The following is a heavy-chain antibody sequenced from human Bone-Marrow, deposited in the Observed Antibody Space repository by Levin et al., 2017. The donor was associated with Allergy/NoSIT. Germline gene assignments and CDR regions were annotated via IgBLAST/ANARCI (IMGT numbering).Heavy chain of an antibody. J-gene: IGHJ4*02. CDR3: ARPRGPGD. D-gene: IGHD7-27*01. CDR1: GGSLTSSNW. Sequence: SSETLSLTCSVSGGSLTSSNWWAWVRQPPGKGLEWIGEIYYTGSANYNPSLKSRVTITVDKSKTQFFLTLTSVTAADTAIYYCARPRGPGDWGQGTRVTVSP. V-gene: IGHV4-4*02. CDR2: IYYTGSA.